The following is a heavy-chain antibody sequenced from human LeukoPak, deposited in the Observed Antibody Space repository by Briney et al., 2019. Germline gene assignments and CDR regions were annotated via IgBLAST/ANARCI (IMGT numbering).Heavy chain of an antibody. CDR1: KFTFSNAW. CDR2: IKPNTDGGTA. J-gene: IGHJ4*02. D-gene: IGHD2/OR15-2a*01. CDR3: ATYPQNRH. Sequence: PGGSLRLSCSASKFTFSNAWMSWVRQAPGKGLEWLGRIKPNTDGGTAAYAAPVEDRFTISRVDLKGMLYLQMNSLKIEDTAVYYCATYPQNRHWGQGTLVTVSS. V-gene: IGHV3-15*01.